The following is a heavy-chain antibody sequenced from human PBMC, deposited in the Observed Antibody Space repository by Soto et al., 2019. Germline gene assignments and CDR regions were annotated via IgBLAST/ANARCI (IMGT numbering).Heavy chain of an antibody. CDR2: IIPVFDIT. Sequence: GASVKVSCKASGGTFSTYTIIWVRQAPGQGLEWMGRIIPVFDITNTAQSFQGRVTITADKSTSTAYLELSTLRSDDTAMYFCTLGSWSAETFDIWGRGTMVTVSS. D-gene: IGHD6-13*01. V-gene: IGHV1-69*02. CDR3: TLGSWSAETFDI. J-gene: IGHJ3*02. CDR1: GGTFSTYT.